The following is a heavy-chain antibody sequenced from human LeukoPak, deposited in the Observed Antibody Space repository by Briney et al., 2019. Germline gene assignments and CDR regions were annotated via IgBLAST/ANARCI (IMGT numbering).Heavy chain of an antibody. CDR3: ARATPPSPYYYDSSGYYQTFDY. V-gene: IGHV1-69*04. D-gene: IGHD3-22*01. J-gene: IGHJ4*02. Sequence: SVKFSCKASGGPFSSYAISWVRPAPGQGLEWMGRIIPILGIANYAQKFQGRVTITADKSTSTAYMELSSLRSEDTAVYYCARATPPSPYYYDSSGYYQTFDYWGQGTLVTVSS. CDR1: GGPFSSYA. CDR2: IIPILGIA.